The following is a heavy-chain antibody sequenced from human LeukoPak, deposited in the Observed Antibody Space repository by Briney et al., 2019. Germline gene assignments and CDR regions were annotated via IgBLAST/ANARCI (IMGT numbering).Heavy chain of an antibody. D-gene: IGHD2-15*01. V-gene: IGHV1-18*01. CDR2: ISTNTGHT. J-gene: IGHJ4*02. CDR3: ARDPRVAATRFDY. CDR1: GYTFSNFG. Sequence: ASVKVSCKASGYTFSNFGITWVRQAPGQGLEWMGWISTNTGHTNYAQKLQGRVTMTTDTSTSTAYMELRSLRSDDTAVYYCARDPRVAATRFDYWGQGTLVTVSS.